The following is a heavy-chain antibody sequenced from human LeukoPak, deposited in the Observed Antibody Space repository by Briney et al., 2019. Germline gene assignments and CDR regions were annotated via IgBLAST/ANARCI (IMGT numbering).Heavy chain of an antibody. V-gene: IGHV3-7*01. D-gene: IGHD4-17*01. CDR3: AKDPLSTVTIDDY. CDR2: IKQDGSEK. CDR1: GFTFSSHW. J-gene: IGHJ4*02. Sequence: PGGSLRLSCAASGFTFSSHWMSWVRQAPGKGLEWVANIKQDGSEKYYVDSVKGRFTISRDNAKNSLYLQMNSLRAEDTAVYYCAKDPLSTVTIDDYWGQGTLVTVSS.